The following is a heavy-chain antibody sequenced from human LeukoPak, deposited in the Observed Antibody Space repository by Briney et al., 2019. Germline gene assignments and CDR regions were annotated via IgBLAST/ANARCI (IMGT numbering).Heavy chain of an antibody. Sequence: GGSLRLSCAASGFTFSSYVMHWVRQAPGKGLEWVAIISYDGSNEYYADSVKGRFTISRDNSKNTLYLQMNSLRAEDTAVYYCAKLTYGDYPFDYWGQGTLVTVSS. D-gene: IGHD4-17*01. V-gene: IGHV3-30*04. J-gene: IGHJ4*02. CDR2: ISYDGSNE. CDR1: GFTFSSYV. CDR3: AKLTYGDYPFDY.